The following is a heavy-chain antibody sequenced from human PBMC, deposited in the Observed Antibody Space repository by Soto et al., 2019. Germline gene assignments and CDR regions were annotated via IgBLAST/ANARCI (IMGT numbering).Heavy chain of an antibody. D-gene: IGHD3-16*01. Sequence: QVQLQESGPGLVKPSQTLSLTCTVSGGSLSSGDYYWSWIRQPPGKGLGWIGFIYYRGGPYYNPSLKRRLTLSVDTSKTLVSLKLSSVTAADTAVYYCARVLWGYYYDTGYLREQYHWGQGTLVTVSS. V-gene: IGHV4-30-4*01. CDR3: ARVLWGYYYDTGYLREQYH. J-gene: IGHJ5*02. CDR1: GGSLSSGDYY. CDR2: IYYRGGP.